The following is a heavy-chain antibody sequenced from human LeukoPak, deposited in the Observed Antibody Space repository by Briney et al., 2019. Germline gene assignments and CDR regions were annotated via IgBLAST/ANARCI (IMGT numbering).Heavy chain of an antibody. Sequence: PGGSLRLSCAASGFTFSSYSMNWVRQAPGKGLEWVSSISSSSSYIYYADSVKGRFTISRDNAKHSLYLQMNSPRAEDTAVYYCAGGYCSGGSCYSLYWGQGTLVTVSS. V-gene: IGHV3-21*01. D-gene: IGHD2-15*01. CDR1: GFTFSSYS. CDR3: AGGYCSGGSCYSLY. J-gene: IGHJ4*02. CDR2: ISSSSSYI.